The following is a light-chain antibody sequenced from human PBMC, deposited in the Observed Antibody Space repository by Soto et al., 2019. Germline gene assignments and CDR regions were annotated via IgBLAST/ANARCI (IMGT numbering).Light chain of an antibody. J-gene: IGLJ2*01. Sequence: QSVLTQPPSASRSPGQSVTISCTGTSSDVGGYNYVSWYQQHPGKAPKLMIYEVSKRPSGVPDRFSGSKSDNTASLTVSGLQAEDEADYYCSSYAGSNNLVVFGGGTKVTVL. CDR3: SSYAGSNNLVV. CDR2: EVS. V-gene: IGLV2-8*02. CDR1: SSDVGGYNY.